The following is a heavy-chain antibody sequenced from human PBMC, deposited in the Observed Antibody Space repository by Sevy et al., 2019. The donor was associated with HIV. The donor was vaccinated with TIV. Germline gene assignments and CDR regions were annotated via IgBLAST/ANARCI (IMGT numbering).Heavy chain of an antibody. J-gene: IGHJ4*02. CDR1: GFIFNIYW. V-gene: IGHV3-7*01. D-gene: IGHD5-12*01. CDR2: IKEDGSEE. Sequence: GGSLRLSCEGSGFIFNIYWMSWVRQAPGKGLEWVANIKEDGSEENMVDSVKGRFTISRDNAKNSVYLEMNSLRVEDTAVYFCAREYSFAAFFDYWGQGTRVTVSS. CDR3: AREYSFAAFFDY.